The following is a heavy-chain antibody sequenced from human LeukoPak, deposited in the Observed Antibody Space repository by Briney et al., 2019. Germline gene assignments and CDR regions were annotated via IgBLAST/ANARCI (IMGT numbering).Heavy chain of an antibody. CDR2: INSDSSIM. J-gene: IGHJ4*02. Sequence: GGSLRLSCAASGFTFSNYSMNWVRQAPGKGLEWVSSINSDSSIMYYAESVKGRFTISRDNARNSLYLQMNSLRAEDTAVYYCIRDLFGDYSLDYWGQGALVTVSS. CDR1: GFTFSNYS. V-gene: IGHV3-21*01. D-gene: IGHD2-21*01. CDR3: IRDLFGDYSLDY.